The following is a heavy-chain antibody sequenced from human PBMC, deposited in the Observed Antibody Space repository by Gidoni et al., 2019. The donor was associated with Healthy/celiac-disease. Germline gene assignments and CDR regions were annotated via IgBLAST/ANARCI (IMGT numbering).Heavy chain of an antibody. J-gene: IGHJ4*02. V-gene: IGHV4-39*01. CDR3: ARFVISYFDY. CDR1: GRSISSSSYY. D-gene: IGHD3-16*02. CDR2: IYYSGST. Sequence: QLQLQESGPGLVKPSETLSLTCTVPGRSISSSSYYWGWIRQPPGKGLEWIGSIYYSGSTYYNPSIKSRVTISVDTSKNQFSLKLSSVTAEDTAVYYCARFVISYFDYWGQGTLVTVSS.